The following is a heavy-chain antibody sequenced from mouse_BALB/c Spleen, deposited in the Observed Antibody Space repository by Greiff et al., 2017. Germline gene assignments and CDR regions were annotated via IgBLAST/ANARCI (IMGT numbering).Heavy chain of an antibody. CDR2: IRLKSNNYAT. CDR3: TRPRYGGAMDY. D-gene: IGHD2-10*02. Sequence: EVKVEESGGGLVQPGGSMKLSCVASGFTFSNYWMNWVRQSPEKGLEWVAEIRLKSNNYATHYAESVKGRFTISRDDSKSSVYLQMNNLRAEDTGIYYCTRPRYGGAMDYWGQGTSVTVSS. V-gene: IGHV6-6*02. J-gene: IGHJ4*01. CDR1: GFTFSNYW.